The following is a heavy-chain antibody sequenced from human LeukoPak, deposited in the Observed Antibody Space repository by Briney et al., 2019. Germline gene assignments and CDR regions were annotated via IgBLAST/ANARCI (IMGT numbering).Heavy chain of an antibody. CDR1: GYSISSGYY. Sequence: SETLSLTCTVSGYSISSGYYWGWIRQPPGKGLEWIGNIYHSGSTYYNPSLKSRVTISVDTSKNQFSLKVSSVTAADTAVYYCARDGDIRSGPFDYWGQGTLVTVSS. CDR3: ARDGDIRSGPFDY. J-gene: IGHJ4*02. V-gene: IGHV4-38-2*02. CDR2: IYHSGST. D-gene: IGHD2-15*01.